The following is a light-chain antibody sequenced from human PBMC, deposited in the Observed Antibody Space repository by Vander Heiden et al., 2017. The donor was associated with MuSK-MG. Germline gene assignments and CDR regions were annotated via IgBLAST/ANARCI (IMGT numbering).Light chain of an antibody. CDR3: HQYNSYPIT. CDR2: KAS. CDR1: QSISSW. J-gene: IGKJ5*01. V-gene: IGKV1-5*03. Sequence: DIQMNESPSTLSASVGDRVTITCRASQSISSWLDCYQQKPVKAPKLLIYKASSLESGVPSRFSASGSGTEFTLTISSLQPDDFATYYCHQYNSYPITFGQGTQVEIK.